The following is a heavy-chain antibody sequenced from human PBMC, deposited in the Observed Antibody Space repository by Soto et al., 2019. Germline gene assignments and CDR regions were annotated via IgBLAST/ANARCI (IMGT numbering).Heavy chain of an antibody. J-gene: IGHJ4*02. Sequence: TLSVTXGVSGGSLSGATYSWNWIRQPPGKGLEWIGYIFPSGTTYYNPSLKSRVTISIDVSKNQFSLSLRSLTAADTAVYYCARSREFDYWSQGTLVTVSS. CDR2: IFPSGTT. V-gene: IGHV4-30-2*01. CDR1: GGSLSGATYS. CDR3: ARSREFDY.